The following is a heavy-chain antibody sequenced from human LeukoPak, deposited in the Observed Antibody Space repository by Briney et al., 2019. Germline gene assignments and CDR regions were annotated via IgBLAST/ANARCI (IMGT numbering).Heavy chain of an antibody. D-gene: IGHD2-15*01. J-gene: IGHJ4*02. CDR1: GFTFSSYE. CDR2: ISSSGSTI. Sequence: GGSLRLSCAASGFTFSSYEMNWVRQAPGKGLEWVSYISSSGSTIYYADSVKGRFTISRDNAKNSLYLQMNSLRAEDTALYYCAKDLRRYCSGGSCLEYWGQGTLVTVSS. CDR3: AKDLRRYCSGGSCLEY. V-gene: IGHV3-48*03.